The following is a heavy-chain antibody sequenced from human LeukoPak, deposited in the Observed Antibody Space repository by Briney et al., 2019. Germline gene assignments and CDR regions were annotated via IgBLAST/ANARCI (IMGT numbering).Heavy chain of an antibody. CDR3: ARGGYSFDY. CDR1: GFTLSGYW. V-gene: IGHV3-7*01. Sequence: GGSLRLSCAASGFTLSGYWMSWVRQAPGKGLEWVARLHADGIERYYVDPVKGRFSISRDNAKNSLHLQMYSLRLDDTAVYYCARGGYSFDYLGQGTLVTVSS. CDR2: LHADGIER. D-gene: IGHD5-12*01. J-gene: IGHJ4*02.